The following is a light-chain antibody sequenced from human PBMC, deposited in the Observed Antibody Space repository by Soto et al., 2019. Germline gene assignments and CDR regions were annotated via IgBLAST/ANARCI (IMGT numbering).Light chain of an antibody. CDR2: GAS. Sequence: DVQMNQSPYSLSASVVDRATITCRARQPISNYLNWYQQKAGEAPKVLIFGASSLQSGVPSKFSGSGYGTAFTLIINNLHPDDCSTYFFQQTHAVPLPFGQGKRL. V-gene: IGKV1-39*01. CDR3: QQTHAVPLP. CDR1: QPISNY. J-gene: IGKJ5*01.